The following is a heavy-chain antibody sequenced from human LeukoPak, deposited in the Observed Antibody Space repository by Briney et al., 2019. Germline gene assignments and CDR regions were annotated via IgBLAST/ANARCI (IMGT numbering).Heavy chain of an antibody. CDR2: INHSGST. CDR3: ARGWKSGYYPYYFDY. J-gene: IGHJ4*02. D-gene: IGHD3-3*01. Sequence: PSETLSLTCAVYGGSFSGYYWSWIRQPPGKGLEWIGEINHSGSTNYNPSLKSRVTISVDTSKNQFSLKLSSVTAADTAVYYCARGWKSGYYPYYFDYWGQGTLVTVSS. V-gene: IGHV4-34*01. CDR1: GGSFSGYY.